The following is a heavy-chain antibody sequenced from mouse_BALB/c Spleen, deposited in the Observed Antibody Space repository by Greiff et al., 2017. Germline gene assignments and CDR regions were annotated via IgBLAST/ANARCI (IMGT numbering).Heavy chain of an antibody. D-gene: IGHD2-12*01. CDR1: GFTFSDYY. CDR2: ISDGGSYT. CDR3: ARDYRFAY. V-gene: IGHV5-4*02. Sequence: EVKLMESGGGLVKPGGSLKLSCAASGFTFSDYYMYWVRQTPEKRLEWVATISDGGSYTYYPDSVKGRFTISRDNAKNNLYLQMSSLKSEDTAMYYCARDYRFAYWGQGTLVTVSA. J-gene: IGHJ3*01.